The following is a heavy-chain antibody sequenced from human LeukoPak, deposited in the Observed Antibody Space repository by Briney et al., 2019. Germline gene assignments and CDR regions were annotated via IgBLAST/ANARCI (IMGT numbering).Heavy chain of an antibody. CDR1: GFTFSSYA. V-gene: IGHV3-23*01. J-gene: IGHJ3*02. CDR2: ISGSGGST. D-gene: IGHD3-16*02. CDR3: ARDFVPFIGNDAFDI. Sequence: GGSLRLSCAASGFTFSSYAMSWVRQAPGNGLEWDSAISGSGGSTYYADSVKGRFTISRDNAKNTLYLQMNSLRAEDTAVYYCARDFVPFIGNDAFDIWGQGTMVTVSS.